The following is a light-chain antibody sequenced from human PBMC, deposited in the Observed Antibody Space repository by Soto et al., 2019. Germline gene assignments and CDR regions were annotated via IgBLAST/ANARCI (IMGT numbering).Light chain of an antibody. CDR2: KAS. CDR1: QRISSW. Sequence: DIQMTQSPSTLSASVGDRVTITCRASQRISSWLAWYQQKPGKAPNLLIYKASTLGSGVPSRFSGGGSGTEFTLTISSLQPDDFATYYCQQHSSSSPYTFGQGTKLEIK. CDR3: QQHSSSSPYT. J-gene: IGKJ2*01. V-gene: IGKV1-5*03.